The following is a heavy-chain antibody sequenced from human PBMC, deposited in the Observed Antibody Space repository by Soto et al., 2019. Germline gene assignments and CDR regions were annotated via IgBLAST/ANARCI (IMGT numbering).Heavy chain of an antibody. CDR3: ARGLRLGGRFLEWLLLYYYYYYYKDV. Sequence: GASVKVSCKASGYTFTSYDINWVRQATGQGLEWMGWMNPNSGNTGYAQKFQGRVTMTRNTSISTAYMELSSLRSEDTAVYYCARGLRLGGRFLEWLLLYYYYYYYKDVWGKGTTVTVSS. V-gene: IGHV1-8*01. CDR2: MNPNSGNT. CDR1: GYTFTSYD. J-gene: IGHJ6*03. D-gene: IGHD3-3*01.